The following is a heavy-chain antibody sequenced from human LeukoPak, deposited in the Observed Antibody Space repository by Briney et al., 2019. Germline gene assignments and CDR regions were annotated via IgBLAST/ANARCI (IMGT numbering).Heavy chain of an antibody. CDR2: IIPIFGTA. CDR1: GGTFSSYA. J-gene: IGHJ5*02. CDR3: ARDPPYYDSSGYPYDDWFGP. Sequence: ASVKVSCKASGGTFSSYAISWVRQAPGQGLEWMGGIIPIFGTANYAQKFQGRVTITADESTSTAYMELSSLRSEDTAVYYCARDPPYYDSSGYPYDDWFGPWGQGTLVTVSS. V-gene: IGHV1-69*13. D-gene: IGHD3-22*01.